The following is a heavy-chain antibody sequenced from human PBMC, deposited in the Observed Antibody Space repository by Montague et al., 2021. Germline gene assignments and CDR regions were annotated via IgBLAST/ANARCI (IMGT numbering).Heavy chain of an antibody. J-gene: IGHJ3*02. Sequence: SLRLSCAASGFTFSSYAMHWVRQAPGKGLEWVAVVSYDGTNKYYADSVKGRFTISRDNSKNTLYLQMNSLRAEDTAVCYCARGGFRITMIVVLSDAFDIWGQGTMVTVSS. CDR1: GFTFSSYA. V-gene: IGHV3-30*04. CDR3: ARGGFRITMIVVLSDAFDI. CDR2: VSYDGTNK. D-gene: IGHD3-22*01.